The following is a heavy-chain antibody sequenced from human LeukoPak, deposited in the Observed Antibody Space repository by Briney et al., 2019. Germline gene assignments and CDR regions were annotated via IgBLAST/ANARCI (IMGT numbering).Heavy chain of an antibody. J-gene: IGHJ3*02. Sequence: GGSLRLSCVASGFTFSSYSMHWVRQAPGKGLEWVSYISNTSDTIYYADSVKGRFTISRDNAKNSLYLQMNSLRDEGSAVYYCARGTQRAFDIWGQGTMVTVSS. CDR3: ARGTQRAFDI. CDR2: ISNTSDTI. V-gene: IGHV3-48*02. D-gene: IGHD2-2*01. CDR1: GFTFSSYS.